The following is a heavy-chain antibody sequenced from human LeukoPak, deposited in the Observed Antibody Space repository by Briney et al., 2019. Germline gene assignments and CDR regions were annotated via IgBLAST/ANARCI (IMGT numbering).Heavy chain of an antibody. D-gene: IGHD2-21*02. CDR3: AKDPSDFLVDC. Sequence: PGGSLRLSCAASGFTFYTYAMNWVRQAPGKGLQWVAAISGSGGTTYYADSVKGRFTISRYNSKNTVYLQLSSLRAEDTAVYYCAKDPSDFLVDCWGQGTLVTVSS. J-gene: IGHJ4*02. CDR1: GFTFYTYA. V-gene: IGHV3-23*01. CDR2: ISGSGGTT.